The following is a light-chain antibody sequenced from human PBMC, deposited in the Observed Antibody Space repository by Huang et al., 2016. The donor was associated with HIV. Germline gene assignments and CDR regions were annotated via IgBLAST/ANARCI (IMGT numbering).Light chain of an antibody. CDR3: QHYDNWAPGT. CDR1: QNVSTN. J-gene: IGKJ1*01. CDR2: GAS. Sequence: EIVMTQSPVTLSVSPGESATLSCRASQNVSTNLAWYQHKPGRAPRLLIYGASTRATSVPAGSSASGSGTEFTLSVGGLRSDDFAVYYCQHYDNWAPGTFGQGTKLEFK. V-gene: IGKV3-15*01.